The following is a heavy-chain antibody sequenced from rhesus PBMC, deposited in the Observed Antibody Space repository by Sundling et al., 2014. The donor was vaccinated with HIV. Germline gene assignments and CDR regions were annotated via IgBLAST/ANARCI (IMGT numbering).Heavy chain of an antibody. D-gene: IGHD3-3*01. Sequence: EVQLVETGGGLVQPGGSLKLSCAASGFTFINYGMSWVRQAPGKGLEWVSAINNDGGSTYYADSVKGRFTISRDNSKNTLSLQMNSLRAEDTAVYYCAKDEELQYLDWLLSDPHFDYWGQGVLVTVSS. CDR2: INNDGGST. CDR3: AKDEELQYLDWLLSDPHFDY. V-gene: IGHV3S42*01. CDR1: GFTFINYG. J-gene: IGHJ4*01.